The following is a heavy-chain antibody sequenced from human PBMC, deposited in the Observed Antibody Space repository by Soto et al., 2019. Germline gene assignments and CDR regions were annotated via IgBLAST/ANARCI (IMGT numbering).Heavy chain of an antibody. CDR3: ASGPDRSGYYRDRAAAFDI. D-gene: IGHD3-22*01. V-gene: IGHV4-31*03. J-gene: IGHJ3*02. Sequence: QVQLQESGPGLVKPSQTLSLTCTVSGGSISSGGYYWSWIRQHPGKGLEWIGYIYYSGSTYYNPSLKSRVTISVDTSKNQFSLQLSSVTAADTAVYYCASGPDRSGYYRDRAAAFDIWGQGTMVTVSS. CDR1: GGSISSGGYY. CDR2: IYYSGST.